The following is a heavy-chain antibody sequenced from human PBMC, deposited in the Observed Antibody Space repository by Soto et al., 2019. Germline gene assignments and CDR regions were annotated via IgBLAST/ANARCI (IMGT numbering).Heavy chain of an antibody. Sequence: QITLQESGPTLVKPTQTLTLTCTFSGFSFTTAGVAVGWIRQTPGGALEWLTLIYYNDDRRFSPSLKTRLTITGDPSKHNVFLPLTNVAPGKTPTYFCPHSEGAYEIIYFDFGGQGIPVPVPS. CDR3: PHSEGAYEIIYFDF. J-gene: IGHJ4*02. CDR2: IYYNDDR. CDR1: GFSFTTAGVA. V-gene: IGHV2-5*01. D-gene: IGHD5-12*01.